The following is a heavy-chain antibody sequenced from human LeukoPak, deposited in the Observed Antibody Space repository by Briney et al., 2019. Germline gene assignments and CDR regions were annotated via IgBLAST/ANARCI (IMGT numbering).Heavy chain of an antibody. CDR2: IYPGNSDI. D-gene: IGHD2-2*01. V-gene: IGHV5-51*01. J-gene: IGHJ4*02. CDR1: GYSFASYW. CDR3: ARHLSSITSCPNY. Sequence: GGSLKISCKGSGYSFASYWIAWVRHMPGKGLEWMGVIYPGNSDITYSPSFQGQVTISADKSVSTAYLHWSSLKASDTAIYYCARHLSSITSCPNYWGQGTLVTVSS.